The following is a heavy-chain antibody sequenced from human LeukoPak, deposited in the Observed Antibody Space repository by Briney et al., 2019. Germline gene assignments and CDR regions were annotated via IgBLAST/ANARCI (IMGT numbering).Heavy chain of an antibody. J-gene: IGHJ6*01. V-gene: IGHV3-53*01. D-gene: IGHD3-10*01. CDR2: IFIGGNT. CDR3: ARSGSTYYNGMDV. Sequence: GGSLRLSCAASGFTVSSNYMSWVRQPPGRGLEWVSVIFIGGNTYYADSVKGRFTISRDNSKNTLYLQMNSLRTEDTAVYYCARSGSTYYNGMDVWGQGATVTVSS. CDR1: GFTVSSNY.